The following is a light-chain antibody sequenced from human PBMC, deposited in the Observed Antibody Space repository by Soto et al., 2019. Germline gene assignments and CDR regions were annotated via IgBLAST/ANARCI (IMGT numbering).Light chain of an antibody. CDR3: QQYMSYS. J-gene: IGKJ1*01. V-gene: IGKV1-5*03. CDR2: KAS. Sequence: IQMTQSPSTLSGSVGDRVTITCRASQTISSWLAWYQQKPGKAPKLLIYKASTLKSGVPSRFSGSGSGTEFTLTISSLQPDDFATYYCQQYMSYSFGQGTKV. CDR1: QTISSW.